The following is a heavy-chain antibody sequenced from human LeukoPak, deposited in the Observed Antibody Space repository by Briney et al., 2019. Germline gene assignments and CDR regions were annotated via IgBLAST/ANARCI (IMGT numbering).Heavy chain of an antibody. Sequence: SETLSLTCTVSGGSISSGSYYWSWIRQPAGKGLEWIGRIYTSGSTNYNPSLKSRVTISVYTSQNQFSLKLSSVTAADTAVYYCARDSGITGTPDYWGQGTLVTVSS. CDR1: GGSISSGSYY. J-gene: IGHJ4*02. CDR2: IYTSGST. D-gene: IGHD1-20*01. CDR3: ARDSGITGTPDY. V-gene: IGHV4-61*02.